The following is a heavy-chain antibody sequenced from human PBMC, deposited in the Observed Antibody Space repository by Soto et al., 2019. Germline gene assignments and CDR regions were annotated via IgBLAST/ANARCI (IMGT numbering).Heavy chain of an antibody. V-gene: IGHV1-8*01. J-gene: IGHJ4*02. CDR1: GYTFTGYD. Sequence: GASVKISCKASGYTFTGYDINWVRQATGQGFEWMGWLNPNSGDTGYAQKFRGRVTMTRDTSINTAYMKLSSLRSDDSAVYYCTRGLRSIATSSYWGQGTLVTVSS. CDR2: LNPNSGDT. CDR3: TRGLRSIATSSY. D-gene: IGHD6-6*01.